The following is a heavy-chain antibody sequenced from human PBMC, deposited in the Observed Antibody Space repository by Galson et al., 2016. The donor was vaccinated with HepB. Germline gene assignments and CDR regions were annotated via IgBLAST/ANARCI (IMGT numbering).Heavy chain of an antibody. V-gene: IGHV3-23*01. CDR1: GFSFRLYA. J-gene: IGHJ4*02. D-gene: IGHD6-13*01. CDR2: ITPGGGSS. Sequence: SLRLSCAASGFSFRLYAMAWVRQAPEKGLEWVSSITPGGGSSYYGDSVKGRFTITSDNSKSTLYLHINTLRDEDKAVYYCAKGRSWPPLLEYWGQGALVSVSS. CDR3: AKGRSWPPLLEY.